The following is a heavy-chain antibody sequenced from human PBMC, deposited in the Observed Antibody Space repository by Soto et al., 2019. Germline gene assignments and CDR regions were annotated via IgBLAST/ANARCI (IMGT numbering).Heavy chain of an antibody. J-gene: IGHJ4*02. D-gene: IGHD3-9*01. Sequence: QVQLVQSGAEVKKPGASAKVSCKASGYTFTSYYMHWVRQAPGQGLEWMGIINPSGGSTSYAQKXXGXVTTTRDTSTSTVYMELSSLRSEDTAVYYCARDYDIGNYWGQGTLVPVSS. V-gene: IGHV1-46*01. CDR3: ARDYDIGNY. CDR2: INPSGGST. CDR1: GYTFTSYY.